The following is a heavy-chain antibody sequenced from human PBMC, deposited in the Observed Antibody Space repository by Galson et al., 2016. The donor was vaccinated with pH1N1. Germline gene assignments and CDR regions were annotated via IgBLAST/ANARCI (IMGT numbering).Heavy chain of an antibody. D-gene: IGHD4-17*01. CDR1: GFSLSTSGMC. V-gene: IGHV2-70*01. CDR3: ARLDYGDYSGYFEY. CDR2: IDWDDDK. Sequence: PALVKPTQTLTRTCTFSGFSLSTSGMCVSWIRQPPGKALEWLALIDWDDDKYYSTSLKTRLTISKDTSKNQVVLTMTNMDPVDTATYYCARLDYGDYSGYFEYWGQGTLVTVSS. J-gene: IGHJ4*02.